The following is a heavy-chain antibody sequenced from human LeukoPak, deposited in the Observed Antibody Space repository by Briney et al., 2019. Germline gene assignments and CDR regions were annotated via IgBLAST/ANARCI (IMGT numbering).Heavy chain of an antibody. D-gene: IGHD6-19*01. CDR3: ATLSSGWYRRYYYYYYMDV. Sequence: SETLSLACTVSGGSISSGSYYWSWIRQPPGRGLEWIGEINHSGSTNYNPSLKSRVTISVDTSKNQFSLKLSSVTAADTAVYYCATLSSGWYRRYYYYYYMDVWGKGTTVTVSS. CDR1: GGSISSGSYY. CDR2: INHSGST. V-gene: IGHV4-39*07. J-gene: IGHJ6*03.